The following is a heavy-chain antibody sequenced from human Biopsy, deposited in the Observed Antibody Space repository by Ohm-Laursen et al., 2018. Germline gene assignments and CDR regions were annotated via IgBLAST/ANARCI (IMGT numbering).Heavy chain of an antibody. D-gene: IGHD2-15*01. Sequence: SQTLSLTCTVSGDSINSSYWSWIRQAPGKGLEWIGFISNSGNTNYNPSLKSRVTISADTSKNQFSLKLGSVTVADTAVFYCARRGSGGRSFDYWGQGPLVTASS. CDR1: GDSINSSY. V-gene: IGHV4-59*08. CDR3: ARRGSGGRSFDY. CDR2: ISNSGNT. J-gene: IGHJ4*02.